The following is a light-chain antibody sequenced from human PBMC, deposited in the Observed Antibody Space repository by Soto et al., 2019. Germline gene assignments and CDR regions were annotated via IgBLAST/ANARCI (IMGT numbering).Light chain of an antibody. CDR1: SSNIGAGYD. CDR2: GNS. Sequence: SVLTQPPSVSGAPGQRVTISCTGSSSNIGAGYDVHWYQQLPGTAPKLLIYGNSNRPSGVPDRFSGSKSGTSASLAITGLHAEDEADYYCQSYDSSLSAVVFGGGTQLTVL. J-gene: IGLJ2*01. CDR3: QSYDSSLSAVV. V-gene: IGLV1-40*01.